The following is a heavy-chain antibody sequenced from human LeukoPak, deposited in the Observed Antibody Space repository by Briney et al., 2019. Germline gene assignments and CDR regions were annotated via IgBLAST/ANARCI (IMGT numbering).Heavy chain of an antibody. D-gene: IGHD1-26*01. CDR3: ARSDHNSWNAFDI. Sequence: ASVKVSCKASEYTFTSSYIHWVRQAPGQGLEWMGLINPSDSNTTYAQRFQGRVIMTRDMSTSTVYLELTSLKSEDTAVYYCARSDHNSWNAFDIWGQGTMVTVSS. J-gene: IGHJ3*02. V-gene: IGHV1-46*01. CDR2: INPSDSNT. CDR1: EYTFTSSY.